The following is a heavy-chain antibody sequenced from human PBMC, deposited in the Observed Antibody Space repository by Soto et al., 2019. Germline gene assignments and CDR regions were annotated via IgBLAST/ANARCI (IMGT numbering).Heavy chain of an antibody. CDR1: GGSFSTYY. Sequence: QLQQWGAGLLKHSETLSLTCFVSGGSFSTYYYNWIRQSPGKRLEWIGEINHGGSNNYSPSLKSRITMSLDTSNNQFSLKLTSVTAADTAVYYCARGGSNDWQVAFDIWCQWAMVTIAS. CDR3: ARGGSNDWQVAFDI. CDR2: INHGGSN. D-gene: IGHD3-9*01. J-gene: IGHJ3*02. V-gene: IGHV4-34*01.